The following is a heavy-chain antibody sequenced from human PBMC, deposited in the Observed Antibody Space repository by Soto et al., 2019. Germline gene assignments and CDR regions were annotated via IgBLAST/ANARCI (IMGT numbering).Heavy chain of an antibody. CDR2: ISSSSSYI. CDR3: ASCGCYSGYDCGGLRYMDV. CDR1: GVSFSSYS. V-gene: IGHV3-21*01. J-gene: IGHJ6*03. D-gene: IGHD5-12*01. Sequence: PWGSLRLSCAASGVSFSSYSMNWVCKTPGKGLEWVSSISSSSSYIYYADSVKGRFTISRDNAKNSLYLQMNSLRAEDTAVYYCASCGCYSGYDCGGLRYMDVWGKGPTVTVSS.